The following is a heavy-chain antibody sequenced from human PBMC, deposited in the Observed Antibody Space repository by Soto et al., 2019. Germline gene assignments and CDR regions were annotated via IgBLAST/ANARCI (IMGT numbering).Heavy chain of an antibody. D-gene: IGHD4-17*01. Sequence: QVQLVQSGAEVKKPGASVKVSCKASGYTFTSYGISWVRQAPGQGLEWMGWISAYNGNTNYAQKLQGRVTMTTDTSTSTAYMELMSLRSDDTAVYYCATTSCSYGDPTQNWFDPWGQGALVTVSS. CDR1: GYTFTSYG. CDR2: ISAYNGNT. V-gene: IGHV1-18*01. CDR3: ATTSCSYGDPTQNWFDP. J-gene: IGHJ5*02.